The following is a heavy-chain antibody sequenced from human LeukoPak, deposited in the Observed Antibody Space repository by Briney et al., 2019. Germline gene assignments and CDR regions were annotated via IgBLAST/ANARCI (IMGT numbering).Heavy chain of an antibody. CDR2: INPSSGGT. V-gene: IGHV1-2*02. CDR3: ARTFSGTPMATLDY. D-gene: IGHD5-18*01. CDR1: GYTFTDYY. J-gene: IGHJ4*02. Sequence: ASVKVSCRSSGYTFTDYYMYWVRQAPGQGLEWMGWINPSSGGTNYAQKFQGRVTMTRDTSISTVYMALSRLRSGDTAVYYCARTFSGTPMATLDYWGQGTLVTVSS.